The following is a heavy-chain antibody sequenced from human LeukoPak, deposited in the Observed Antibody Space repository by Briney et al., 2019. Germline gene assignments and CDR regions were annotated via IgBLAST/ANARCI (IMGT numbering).Heavy chain of an antibody. CDR1: GFTFRSYG. D-gene: IGHD6-13*01. CDR2: MSYDGTSE. CDR3: AKGDGSSWSFIDY. V-gene: IGHV3-30*18. Sequence: GKSLRLSCAASGFTFRSYGIHWVRQAPGKGLEWVAVMSYDGTSEYYADSLKGRFTISRDNSKNSLYLQMNSLRLEDTAVYYCAKGDGSSWSFIDYWGEGTLVSVSS. J-gene: IGHJ4*02.